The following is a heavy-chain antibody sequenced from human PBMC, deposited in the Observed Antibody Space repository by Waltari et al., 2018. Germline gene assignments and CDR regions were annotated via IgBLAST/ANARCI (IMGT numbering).Heavy chain of an antibody. D-gene: IGHD2-2*02. CDR1: GGSFSGYY. V-gene: IGHV4-34*01. J-gene: IGHJ4*02. Sequence: QVQLQQWGAGLLKPSETLSLTCAVYGGSFSGYYWSWIRQPPGKGLEWIGEINHCGSTNYNPSLKSRVTISVDTSKNQVSLKLSSVTAADTAVYYCARHAGIVVVPAAIRGFDYWGQGALVTVSS. CDR3: ARHAGIVVVPAAIRGFDY. CDR2: INHCGST.